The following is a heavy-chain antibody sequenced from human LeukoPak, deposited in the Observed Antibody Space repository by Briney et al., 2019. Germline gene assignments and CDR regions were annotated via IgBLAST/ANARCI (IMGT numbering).Heavy chain of an antibody. Sequence: PGGSLILSCAASGFTLSSYWMSWVRQAPGKGLEWVANIKYDGSEKYYVDSVKGRFTISRDTAKNSLYLQMNSLRAEDTAVYYCARDIAAAGLFFDYWGQGTLVTISS. CDR2: IKYDGSEK. CDR1: GFTLSSYW. D-gene: IGHD6-13*01. J-gene: IGHJ4*02. CDR3: ARDIAAAGLFFDY. V-gene: IGHV3-7*01.